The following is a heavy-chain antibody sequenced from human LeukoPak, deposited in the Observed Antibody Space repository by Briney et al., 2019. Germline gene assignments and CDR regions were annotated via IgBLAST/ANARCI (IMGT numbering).Heavy chain of an antibody. V-gene: IGHV3-23*01. CDR3: ARDWKVALASSPLDP. CDR1: GFTFSSHA. CDR2: ISGSGGST. D-gene: IGHD1-1*01. Sequence: GASLRLSCVVSGFTFSSHAMNWVRQAPGKGLEWVSSISGSGGSTYYADSVKGRFTISRDNSKNTLYLQMNSLRAEDTAVYYCARDWKVALASSPLDPWGQGTLVTVSS. J-gene: IGHJ5*02.